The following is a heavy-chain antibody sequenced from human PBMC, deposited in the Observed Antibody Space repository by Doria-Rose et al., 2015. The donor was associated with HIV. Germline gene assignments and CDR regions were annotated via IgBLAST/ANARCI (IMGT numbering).Heavy chain of an antibody. V-gene: IGHV2-26*01. CDR3: ARIKSSRWYHKYYFDF. D-gene: IGHD6-13*01. CDR1: GVSLSSPGMG. J-gene: IGHJ4*02. Sequence: QVTLKESGPVLVKPTETLTLTCTVSGVSLSSPGMGVSWIRQPPGTALEWLGNILSDDERSYKTSLKSRLTISRGTSKSQVVLTMTDMDPVDTATYYCARIKSSRWYHKYYFDFWGQGTLVIVSA. CDR2: ILSDDER.